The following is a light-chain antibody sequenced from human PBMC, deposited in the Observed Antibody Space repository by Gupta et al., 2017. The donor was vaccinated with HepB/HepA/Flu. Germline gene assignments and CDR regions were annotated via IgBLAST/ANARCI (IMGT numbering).Light chain of an antibody. CDR3: SAYTSSSTLV. CDR1: SSDVGSYNR. CDR2: EVS. Sequence: VTISCTGTSSDVGSYNRVSWYQQPPATAPTLLLYEVSNRPSGVPARFSGSKSGNTASLTISGLQAEDEADYYCSAYTSSSTLVFGTGTKVTVL. V-gene: IGLV2-18*02. J-gene: IGLJ1*01.